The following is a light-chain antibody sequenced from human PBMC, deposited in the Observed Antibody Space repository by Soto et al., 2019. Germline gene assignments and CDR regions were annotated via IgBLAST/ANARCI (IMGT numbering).Light chain of an antibody. J-gene: IGKJ5*01. V-gene: IGKV1-9*01. CDR1: HDISTY. CDR3: QQLNTLPLT. CDR2: EAS. Sequence: DIQLTQSPSLLSASVGDRVTITCRASHDISTYLAWYQQKPGKAPKLMIYEASTLQSGVPSRFSGSGSGTEFTLTISGLLPEDFATYHCQQLNTLPLTLGQGTRLEIK.